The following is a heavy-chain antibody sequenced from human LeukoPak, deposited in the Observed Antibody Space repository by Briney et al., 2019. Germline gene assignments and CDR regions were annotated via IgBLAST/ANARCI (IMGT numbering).Heavy chain of an antibody. CDR3: AELGVTMIGGV. CDR2: MSSSDDGR. CDR1: GFSFSSYA. Sequence: GGSLRLSCATSGFSFSSYAMSWVRQAPGKGLEWVSAMSSSDDGRYYAASVRGRFTISRDTSRSTLYLQMNSLRAEDAAVYYCAELGVTMIGGVWGKGTTVTISS. V-gene: IGHV3-23*01. J-gene: IGHJ6*04. D-gene: IGHD3-10*02.